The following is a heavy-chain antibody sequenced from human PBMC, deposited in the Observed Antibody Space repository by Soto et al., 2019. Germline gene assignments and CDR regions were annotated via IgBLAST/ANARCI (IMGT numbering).Heavy chain of an antibody. CDR1: GGSVSSSPFY. J-gene: IGHJ2*01. CDR2: IYDSGST. D-gene: IGHD2-2*01. V-gene: IGHV4-61*01. CDR3: ARDAAAASMASKFFDL. Sequence: QVHLQESGPGLVKPSETLSLTCTVSGGSVSSSPFYWSWIRQPPGKGLERIGYIYDSGSTNYNPSLKSRVTMSVDPSKNQFSLKLSSVTAADTAVYYCARDAAAASMASKFFDLWGRGILVTVSS.